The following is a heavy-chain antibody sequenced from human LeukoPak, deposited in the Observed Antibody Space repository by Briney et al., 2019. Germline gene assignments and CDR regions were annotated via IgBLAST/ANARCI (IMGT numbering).Heavy chain of an antibody. CDR3: ASLSGGDYGDYVAPGY. Sequence: GGSLRLSCAASGFTFSDYYMSWIRQAPGKGLGWVSYISSSGSTIYYADSVKGRFTISRDNAKNSLYLQMNSLRAEDTAVYYCASLSGGDYGDYVAPGYWGQGTLVTVSS. CDR2: ISSSGSTI. J-gene: IGHJ4*02. D-gene: IGHD4-17*01. CDR1: GFTFSDYY. V-gene: IGHV3-11*04.